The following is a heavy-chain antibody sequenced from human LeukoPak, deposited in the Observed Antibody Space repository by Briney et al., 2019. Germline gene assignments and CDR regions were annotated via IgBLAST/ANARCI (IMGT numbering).Heavy chain of an antibody. Sequence: GGSLRLSCAASGFAFSSYAMHWVRQAPGKGLEYVSGISSNGGSTYYANSVKGIFTISRDNSKNTLYLQMNSLRAEDTAVYYCAKSRPLWSGYYFDYWGQGTLVTVSS. CDR2: ISSNGGST. J-gene: IGHJ4*02. CDR1: GFAFSSYA. V-gene: IGHV3-64*01. CDR3: AKSRPLWSGYYFDY. D-gene: IGHD3-3*01.